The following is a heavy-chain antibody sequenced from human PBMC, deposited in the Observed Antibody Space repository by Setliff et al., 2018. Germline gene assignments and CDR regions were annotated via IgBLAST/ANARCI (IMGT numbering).Heavy chain of an antibody. CDR3: ARLWISEYCTGGKCPYPLDN. Sequence: SETLSLTCAVYGGSFSGYYWSWIRQPPGKGLEWIGEINHSGSTNYNPSLNSRVAISVDTSENQFSLRLNSVTAADTAVYYCARLWISEYCTGGKCPYPLDNWGQGTLVTVSS. CDR2: INHSGST. V-gene: IGHV4-34*01. CDR1: GGSFSGYY. J-gene: IGHJ4*02. D-gene: IGHD2-8*02.